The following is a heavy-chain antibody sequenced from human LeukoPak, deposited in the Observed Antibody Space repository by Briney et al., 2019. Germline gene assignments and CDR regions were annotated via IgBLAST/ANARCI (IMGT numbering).Heavy chain of an antibody. Sequence: GGSLRLSCAASGFTFRNYAMSWVRQAPGKGLEWVSAISGSDDSTYYVDSVKGRFTISRDNSKNTLYLQMNSLRAEDTAVYYCAKDKFGEFMFDHWGQGTLVTVSS. CDR1: GFTFRNYA. CDR2: ISGSDDST. D-gene: IGHD3-10*01. CDR3: AKDKFGEFMFDH. J-gene: IGHJ4*02. V-gene: IGHV3-23*01.